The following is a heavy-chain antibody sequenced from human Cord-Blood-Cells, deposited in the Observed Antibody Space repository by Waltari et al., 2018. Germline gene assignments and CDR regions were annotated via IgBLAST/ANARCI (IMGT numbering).Heavy chain of an antibody. CDR1: RGSISSRRYY. CDR2: IYYSGST. CDR3: ARRVRDGHYNWFDP. J-gene: IGHJ5*02. V-gene: IGHV4-39*01. Sequence: QLQLQESGPGLVKPSETLSLTCTVSRGSISSRRYYWGWLRQPPGKGLEWIGSIYYSGSTYYNPSLKSRVTIAVDTSKNQFSLKLSSVTAADTAGYYCARRVRDGHYNWFDPWGQGTLVTVSS.